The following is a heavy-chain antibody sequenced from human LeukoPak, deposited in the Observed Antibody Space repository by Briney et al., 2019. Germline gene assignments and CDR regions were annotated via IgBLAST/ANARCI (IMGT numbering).Heavy chain of an antibody. V-gene: IGHV4-39*01. CDR3: ARHRVYYYDSSGLLHFDY. D-gene: IGHD3-22*01. Sequence: PSETLSLACTVSGGSISSSSYYWGWIRQPPGKGLEWVGSIYYSGSTYYNPSLKSRVTISVDTSKNQFSLKLSSVTAADSAVYHCARHRVYYYDSSGLLHFDYWGQGTLVTVSS. CDR2: IYYSGST. J-gene: IGHJ4*02. CDR1: GGSISSSSYY.